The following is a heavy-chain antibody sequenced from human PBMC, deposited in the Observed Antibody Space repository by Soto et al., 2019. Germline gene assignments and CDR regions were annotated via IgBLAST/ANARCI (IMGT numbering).Heavy chain of an antibody. Sequence: ASVKVSCKASGYTFTSYDINWVRQATGQGLEWMGWMNPNSGNTGYAEKFQGRVTMTRNTSISTAYMELSSLRSEDTAVYYCASGRAARRQSWFDSWCQGPRLSVAT. V-gene: IGHV1-8*01. D-gene: IGHD6-6*01. CDR1: GYTFTSYD. J-gene: IGHJ5*01. CDR3: ASGRAARRQSWFDS. CDR2: MNPNSGNT.